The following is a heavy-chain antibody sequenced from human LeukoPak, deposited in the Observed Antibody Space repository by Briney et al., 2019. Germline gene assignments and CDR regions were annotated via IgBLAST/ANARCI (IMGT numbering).Heavy chain of an antibody. J-gene: IGHJ4*02. CDR2: ISSDGSDT. Sequence: GGSLRLSCVASGFSFSSYWMHWVRQDPGKGLMWVARISSDGSDTKYGDSVKGRFTISRDDAKNTLYLQMNSLRAEDTAVYYCARDQTQTGPTTVDHWGQGTQVTVSS. D-gene: IGHD1-14*01. V-gene: IGHV3-74*01. CDR1: GFSFSSYW. CDR3: ARDQTQTGPTTVDH.